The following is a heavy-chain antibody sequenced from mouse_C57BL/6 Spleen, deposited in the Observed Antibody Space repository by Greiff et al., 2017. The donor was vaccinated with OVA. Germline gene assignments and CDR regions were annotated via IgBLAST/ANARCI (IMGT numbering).Heavy chain of an antibody. J-gene: IGHJ2*01. V-gene: IGHV1-69*01. CDR1: GYTFTSYW. CDR3: AIKDYSSYFDY. D-gene: IGHD1-1*01. CDR2: IDPSDSYT. Sequence: QVQLQQPGAELVMPGASVKLSCKASGYTFTSYWMHWVKQRPGQGLEWIGEIDPSDSYTNYNQKFKGKSTLTVDKSSSTAYMQLSRLTSEYSAGYYCAIKDYSSYFDYWGQGTTLTVSS.